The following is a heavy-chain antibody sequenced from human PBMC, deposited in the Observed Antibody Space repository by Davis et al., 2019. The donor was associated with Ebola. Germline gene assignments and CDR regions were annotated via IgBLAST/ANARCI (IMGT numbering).Heavy chain of an antibody. CDR3: ARSRADVVVVAATVLYYYYGMDV. CDR1: GFTFSSYA. CDR2: ISYDGSNK. V-gene: IGHV3-30-3*01. J-gene: IGHJ6*04. D-gene: IGHD2-15*01. Sequence: GESLKISCAASGFTFSSYAMHWVRQAPGKGLEWVAVISYDGSNKYYADSVKGRFTISRDNSKNTLYLQMNSLRAEDTAVYYCARSRADVVVVAATVLYYYYGMDVWGKGTTVTVSS.